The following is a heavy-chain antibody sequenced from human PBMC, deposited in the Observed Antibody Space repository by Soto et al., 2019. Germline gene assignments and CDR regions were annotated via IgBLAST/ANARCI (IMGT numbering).Heavy chain of an antibody. D-gene: IGHD1-26*01. CDR1: GGTFSSYT. CDR3: ARSRPPHDPLRGDEWVDV. J-gene: IGHJ6*04. Sequence: ASVKVSCKASGGTFSSYTISWVRQAPGQGLEWMGRIIPILGIANYAQKFQGRVTITADKSTSTAYMELSSLRSEDTAVYYCARSRPPHDPLRGDEWVDVWGKGTTVTVSS. V-gene: IGHV1-69*02. CDR2: IIPILGIA.